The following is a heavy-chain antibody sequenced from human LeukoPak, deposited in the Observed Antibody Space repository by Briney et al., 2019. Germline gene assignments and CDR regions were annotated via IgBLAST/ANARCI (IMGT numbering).Heavy chain of an antibody. J-gene: IGHJ4*02. CDR2: IYHSGST. V-gene: IGHV4-38-2*02. Sequence: PSETLSLTCTVSGYSISSGYYWGWIRQPPGKGLEWIGSIYHSGSTYYNPSLKSRVTISVDTSKNQFSLKLSSVTAADTAVYYRARHLGGTTTYFDYWGQGTLVTVSS. CDR1: GYSISSGYY. D-gene: IGHD4-11*01. CDR3: ARHLGGTTTYFDY.